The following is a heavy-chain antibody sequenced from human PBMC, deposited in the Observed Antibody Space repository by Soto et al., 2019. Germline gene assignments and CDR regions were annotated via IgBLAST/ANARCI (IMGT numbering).Heavy chain of an antibody. D-gene: IGHD1-26*01. CDR2: IDPSDSYT. CDR1: GYSFTSYW. J-gene: IGHJ6*02. V-gene: IGHV5-10-1*01. CDR3: ATRLRVGATTHYYYYGMDV. Sequence: GESLKISCXGSGYSFTSYWISWVRQMPGKGLEWMGRIDPSDSYTNYSPSFQGHVTISADKSISTAYLQWSSLKASDTAMYYCATRLRVGATTHYYYYGMDVWGQGTTVTVSS.